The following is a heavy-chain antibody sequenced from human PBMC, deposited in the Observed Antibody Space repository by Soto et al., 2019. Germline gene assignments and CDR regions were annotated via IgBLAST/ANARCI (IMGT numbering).Heavy chain of an antibody. V-gene: IGHV3-30*18. D-gene: IGHD3-16*02. CDR1: GFTFSSYG. Sequence: GGSLRLSXAASGFTFSSYGMHWVRQAPGKGLEWVAVISYDGSNKYYADSVKGRFTISRDNSKNTLYLQMNSLRAEDTAVYYCAKDMDAFVWGSHRLDSWGQGTLVTVSS. J-gene: IGHJ4*02. CDR2: ISYDGSNK. CDR3: AKDMDAFVWGSHRLDS.